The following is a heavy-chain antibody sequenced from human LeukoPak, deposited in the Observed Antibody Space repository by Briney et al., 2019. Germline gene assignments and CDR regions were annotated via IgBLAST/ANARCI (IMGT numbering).Heavy chain of an antibody. CDR1: GGSISSYY. CDR3: ARDHGYSGYDPYFDY. CDR2: IYTSGST. D-gene: IGHD5-12*01. J-gene: IGHJ4*02. V-gene: IGHV4-4*07. Sequence: SETLSLTCTVSGGSISSYYWSWIRQPAGKGLEWIGRIYTSGSTNYNPSLKSRVTMSVDTSKNQFSLKLSSVTAADTAVYYCARDHGYSGYDPYFDYWGQGTLVTVSS.